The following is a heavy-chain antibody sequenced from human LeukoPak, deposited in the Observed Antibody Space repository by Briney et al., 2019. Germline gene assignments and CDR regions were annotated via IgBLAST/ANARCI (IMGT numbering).Heavy chain of an antibody. Sequence: PSETLSLTCTVSGYSISSGYYWSWIRQPAGKGLEWIGRIYTSGSTNYNPSLKSRVTMSVDTSKNKFSLKLSSVTAADTAVYYWARARAVPAAGGFHYMDVWGKGTTVTVSS. J-gene: IGHJ6*03. CDR1: GYSISSGYY. D-gene: IGHD2-2*01. CDR2: IYTSGST. V-gene: IGHV4-4*07. CDR3: ARARAVPAAGGFHYMDV.